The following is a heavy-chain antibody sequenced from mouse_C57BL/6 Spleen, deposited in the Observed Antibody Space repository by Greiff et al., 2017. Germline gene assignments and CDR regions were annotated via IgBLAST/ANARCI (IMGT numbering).Heavy chain of an antibody. V-gene: IGHV1-15*01. CDR1: GYTFTDYE. CDR3: TRMRDDYDGYYYAMDY. J-gene: IGHJ4*01. D-gene: IGHD2-4*01. Sequence: QVQLQQSGAELVRPGASVTLSCKASGYTFTDYEMHWVKQTPVQGLEWIGAIDPETGGTAYNQKFKGKAILTADKSSSTAYMELRSLTSEDSAVYYCTRMRDDYDGYYYAMDYWGQGTSDTVSS. CDR2: IDPETGGT.